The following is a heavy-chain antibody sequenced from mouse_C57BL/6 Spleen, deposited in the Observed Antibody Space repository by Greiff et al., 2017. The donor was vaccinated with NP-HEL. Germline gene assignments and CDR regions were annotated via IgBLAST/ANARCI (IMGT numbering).Heavy chain of an antibody. CDR2: INPGSGGT. V-gene: IGHV1-54*01. J-gene: IGHJ2*01. Sequence: VKLQQSGAELVRPGTSVKVSCKASGYAFTNYLIEWVKQRPGQGLEWIGVINPGSGGTNYNEKFKGKATLTADKSSSTAYMQLSSLTSEDSAVYFCARGTAQVYYFDYWGQGTTLTVSS. CDR3: ARGTAQVYYFDY. D-gene: IGHD3-2*02. CDR1: GYAFTNYL.